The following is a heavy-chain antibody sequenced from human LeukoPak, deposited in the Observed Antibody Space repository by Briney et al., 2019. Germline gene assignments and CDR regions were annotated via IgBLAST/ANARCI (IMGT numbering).Heavy chain of an antibody. CDR3: AKDYGSGQNYYYMDV. V-gene: IGHV3-9*03. D-gene: IGHD3-10*01. Sequence: GGSLRLSCAASGFTFDDYAMHWVRQAPGKGLEWVSGISWNSGSIGYADSVKGRFTISRDNAKNSLYLQMNSLRAEDMALYYCAKDYGSGQNYYYMDVWGKGTTVTVSS. CDR2: ISWNSGSI. CDR1: GFTFDDYA. J-gene: IGHJ6*03.